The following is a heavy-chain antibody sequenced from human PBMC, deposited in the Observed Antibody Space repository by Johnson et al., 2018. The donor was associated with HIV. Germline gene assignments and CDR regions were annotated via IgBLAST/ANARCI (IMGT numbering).Heavy chain of an antibody. D-gene: IGHD2-15*01. V-gene: IGHV3-30*18. J-gene: IGHJ3*02. CDR1: GFTFSMYA. CDR2: ISYDGSNK. CDR3: AKSDCSGGSCYSVWRHAFDI. Sequence: QVQLVESGGGVVQPGRSLRLSCAASGFTFSMYAMHWVRQAPGKGLAWAAVISYDGSNKYYADSVRGRFTISRDKSKNTLSLQMNSRRAEARAVDYCAKSDCSGGSCYSVWRHAFDIWGQG.